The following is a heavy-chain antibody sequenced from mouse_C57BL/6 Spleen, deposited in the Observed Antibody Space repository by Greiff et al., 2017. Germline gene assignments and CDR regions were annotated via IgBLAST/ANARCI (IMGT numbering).Heavy chain of an antibody. D-gene: IGHD3-2*02. CDR2: IYPRSCNT. CDR1: GYTFTSSG. CDR3: ARDSSGYPNY. J-gene: IGHJ2*01. Sequence: VQLQQSGAELARPGASVKLSCKASGYTFTSSGISWVKQRTGQGLEWIGEIYPRSCNTYSNEKFKGKATLTADKSSSTAYMELRSLTSEDSAVYFCARDSSGYPNYWGQGTTLTVSS. V-gene: IGHV1-81*01.